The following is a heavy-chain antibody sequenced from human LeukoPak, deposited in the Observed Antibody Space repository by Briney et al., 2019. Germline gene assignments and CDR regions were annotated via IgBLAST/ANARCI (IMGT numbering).Heavy chain of an antibody. J-gene: IGHJ4*02. D-gene: IGHD6-19*01. CDR2: MSHSGST. Sequence: SETLSLTCAVSGYSISSGYHWAWIRPPPGKGLEWIGSMSHSGSTYYNPSLKSRVTISVDTSKNQFSVKLSSVSAADTAVYYCARGSGWYTHWGQGTLVTVSS. V-gene: IGHV4-38-2*01. CDR3: ARGSGWYTH. CDR1: GYSISSGYH.